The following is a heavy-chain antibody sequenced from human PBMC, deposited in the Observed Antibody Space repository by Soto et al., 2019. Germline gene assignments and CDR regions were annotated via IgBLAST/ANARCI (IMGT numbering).Heavy chain of an antibody. CDR2: IAYSGST. V-gene: IGHV4-30-4*01. D-gene: IGHD3-9*01. J-gene: IGHJ4*02. CDR1: GGSISSGEYY. CDR3: ARSFGTGYYCVGG. Sequence: PSEPLSLTCTVYGGSISSGEYYWTWIRQPKGKGLEWIGYIAYSGSTHYSPSLKSRVSITVDTSKNQFSLNLASVSAEDTAVYYCARSFGTGYYCVGGWGKGTLVTVCS.